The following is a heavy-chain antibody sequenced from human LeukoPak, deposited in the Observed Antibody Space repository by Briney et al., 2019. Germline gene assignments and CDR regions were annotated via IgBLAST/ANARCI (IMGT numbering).Heavy chain of an antibody. V-gene: IGHV3-11*06. D-gene: IGHD3-9*01. CDR2: ISSSSSYT. Sequence: GGSLRLSCAASGFTFSDYYMSWIRQAPGKGLEWVSYISSSSSYTNYADSAKGRFTISRDNAKNSLYLQMNSLRAEDTAVYYCARERYFDWSRDYYGMDVWGKGTTVTVSS. J-gene: IGHJ6*04. CDR3: ARERYFDWSRDYYGMDV. CDR1: GFTFSDYY.